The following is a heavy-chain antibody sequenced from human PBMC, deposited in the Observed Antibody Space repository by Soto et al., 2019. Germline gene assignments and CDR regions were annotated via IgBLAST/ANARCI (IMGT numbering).Heavy chain of an antibody. D-gene: IGHD6-19*01. CDR2: IIPIFGTA. CDR3: ATYGSGWYGFYDY. J-gene: IGHJ4*02. Sequence: SVKVSCKASGGTFSSYAISWVRQAPGQGLEWMGGIIPIFGTANYAQKFQGRVTITADESTSTAYMELSSLRSEDTAVYYCATYGSGWYGFYDYWGQGTLVTVSS. V-gene: IGHV1-69*13. CDR1: GGTFSSYA.